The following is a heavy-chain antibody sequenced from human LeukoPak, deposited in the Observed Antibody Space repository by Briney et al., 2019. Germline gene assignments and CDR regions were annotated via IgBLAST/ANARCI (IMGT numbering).Heavy chain of an antibody. J-gene: IGHJ4*02. CDR3: ARVRNSGFRYVDS. Sequence: ASVKVSCKASGYTFTNYAISWVRQAPGQGLEWVGWISAYSGNTNYAQKLRGRVTMTTDTSTSTAYMDLRSLRSDDTAVYYCARVRNSGFRYVDSWGQGTLVTVSS. CDR1: GYTFTNYA. CDR2: ISAYSGNT. V-gene: IGHV1-18*01. D-gene: IGHD5-12*01.